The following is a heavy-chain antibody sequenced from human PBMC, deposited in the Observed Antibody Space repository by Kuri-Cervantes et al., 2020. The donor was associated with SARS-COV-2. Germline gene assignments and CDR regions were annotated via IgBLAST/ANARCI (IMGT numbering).Heavy chain of an antibody. CDR2: ISWNSGSI. V-gene: IGHV3-9*01. D-gene: IGHD6-13*01. CDR1: GFMFSGFA. J-gene: IGHJ4*02. CDR3: AKGLGSSSWYGVDY. Sequence: GGSLRLSCAGSGFMFSGFAMNWVRQAPGKGLEWVSGISWNSGSIGYADSVKGRFTISRDNAKNSLYLQMNSLRAEDTALYYCAKGLGSSSWYGVDYWGQGTLVTVSS.